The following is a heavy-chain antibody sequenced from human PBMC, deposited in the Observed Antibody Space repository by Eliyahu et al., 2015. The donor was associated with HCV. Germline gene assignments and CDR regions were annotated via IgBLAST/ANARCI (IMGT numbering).Heavy chain of an antibody. CDR2: INPDGGTT. V-gene: IGHV3-74*01. CDR3: ARDIHWNQADY. CDR1: GFTFNRYW. D-gene: IGHD1-1*01. Sequence: EVQLVESGGGLVQPGGSLRLSCAASGFTFNRYWMHWVRPGPGEGPVWVSRINPDGGTTTYADSVKGRFTISRDNAKNTLYLQMNSLRAEDTAFYYCARDIHWNQADYWGQGTLVTVSS. J-gene: IGHJ4*02.